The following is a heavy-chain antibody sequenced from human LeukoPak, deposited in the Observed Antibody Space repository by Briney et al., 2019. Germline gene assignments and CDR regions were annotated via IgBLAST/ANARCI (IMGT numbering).Heavy chain of an antibody. J-gene: IGHJ4*02. CDR2: IKQDGSEK. CDR1: GFSFSSYW. Sequence: HTGGSLRLSCAASGFSFSSYWVSWVRQAPGKGLEWVANIKQDGSEKYYVDSVKGRFTISRDNAKNSLYLQMNSLRAEDTAVYYCARAAGGWNDFHFDYWGQGTLVTVSS. V-gene: IGHV3-7*01. CDR3: ARAAGGWNDFHFDY. D-gene: IGHD1-1*01.